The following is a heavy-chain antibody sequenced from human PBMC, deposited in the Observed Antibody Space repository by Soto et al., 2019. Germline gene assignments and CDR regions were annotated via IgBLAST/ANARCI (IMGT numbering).Heavy chain of an antibody. CDR3: AKDAVYKDGLWLMDQ. Sequence: EVQLLESGGGLVQPGESLRLSCAVSGFTLSTFAMTWVRQAPGKGLECVSGITGSGSQIHYADSVKGRFTIPKDNSKNTLYLPMDNLRADDTAVYFCAKDAVYKDGLWLMDQWGQGTQVTVSS. V-gene: IGHV3-23*01. J-gene: IGHJ4*02. CDR2: ITGSGSQI. D-gene: IGHD2-21*01. CDR1: GFTLSTFA.